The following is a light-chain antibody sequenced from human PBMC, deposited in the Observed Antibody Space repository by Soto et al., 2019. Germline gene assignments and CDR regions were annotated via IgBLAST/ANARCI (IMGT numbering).Light chain of an antibody. V-gene: IGKV3-20*01. Sequence: IVLTQSPGTLALSPGEKATLPCRARQSVSGTYLAWYQQKPGQSPRLLIYGASNRATGVPDRFSGSGSGTDFTLTISRLEPEDFAVYYCQQYGNSPETFGQGTKVEIK. J-gene: IGKJ1*01. CDR2: GAS. CDR1: QSVSGTY. CDR3: QQYGNSPET.